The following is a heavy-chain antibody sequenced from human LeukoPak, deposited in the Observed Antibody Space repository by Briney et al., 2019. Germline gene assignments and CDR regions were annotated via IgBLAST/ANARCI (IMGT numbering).Heavy chain of an antibody. J-gene: IGHJ3*02. D-gene: IGHD3-10*01. CDR3: ARETYGSGSYYNDAFDI. V-gene: IGHV3-66*01. Sequence: GGSLRLSCAASEFSVGSNYMTWVRQAPGKGLEWVSLIYSGGSTYYADSVKGRFTISRDNAKNSLYLQMNSLRAEDTAVYYCARETYGSGSYYNDAFDIWGQGTMVTVSS. CDR2: IYSGGST. CDR1: EFSVGSNY.